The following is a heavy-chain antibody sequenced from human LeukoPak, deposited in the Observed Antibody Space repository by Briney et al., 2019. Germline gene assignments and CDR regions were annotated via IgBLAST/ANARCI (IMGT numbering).Heavy chain of an antibody. J-gene: IGHJ4*02. Sequence: GGSLRLSCAASGFTFSSYEMNWVRQAPGKGLDWVSYISSSGSTIYYADSVKGRFTISRDNAKNSLYLQMNSLRAEDTAVYYCARACSGGSCYFDYWGQGTLVTVSS. V-gene: IGHV3-48*03. D-gene: IGHD2-15*01. CDR1: GFTFSSYE. CDR3: ARACSGGSCYFDY. CDR2: ISSSGSTI.